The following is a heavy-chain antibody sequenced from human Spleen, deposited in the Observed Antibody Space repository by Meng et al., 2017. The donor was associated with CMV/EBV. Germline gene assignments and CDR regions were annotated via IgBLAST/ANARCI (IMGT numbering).Heavy chain of an antibody. D-gene: IGHD2-2*01. CDR1: GGTFSSYA. J-gene: IGHJ6*02. Sequence: SVKVSCKASGGTFSSYAISWVRQAPGQGLEWMGGIIPILGIANYAQKFQGRVTITTDESTSTAYMELSSLRSEDTAVYYCARGTVPVIYGMDVWGQGTTVTVSS. V-gene: IGHV1-69*10. CDR2: IIPILGIA. CDR3: ARGTVPVIYGMDV.